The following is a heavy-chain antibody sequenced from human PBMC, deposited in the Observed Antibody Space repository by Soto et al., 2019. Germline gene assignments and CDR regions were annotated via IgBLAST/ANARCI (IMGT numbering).Heavy chain of an antibody. CDR2: ISYDGSNK. CDR1: GFTFSSYG. CDR3: AKALKSSGSTNWFDP. D-gene: IGHD3-22*01. Sequence: PGGSLRLSCAASGFTFSSYGMHWVRQAPGKGLEWVAVISYDGSNKYYADSVKGRFTISRDNSKNTLYLQMNSLRAEDTAVYYCAKALKSSGSTNWFDPWGQGTLVTVSS. V-gene: IGHV3-30*18. J-gene: IGHJ5*02.